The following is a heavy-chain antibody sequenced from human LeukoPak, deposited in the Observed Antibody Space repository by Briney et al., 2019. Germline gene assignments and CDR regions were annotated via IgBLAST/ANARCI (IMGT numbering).Heavy chain of an antibody. Sequence: GGSLRLSCAASGFTFSRYVMNWVRQAPGKGLERVSYISSSGSYRYYADSVKGRFTISRDNSKNSLYLQMNSLRAEDTAVYYCAKSSRVGATLGPCDIWGQGTMVTVSS. J-gene: IGHJ3*02. V-gene: IGHV3-21*05. CDR2: ISSSGSYR. CDR3: AKSSRVGATLGPCDI. CDR1: GFTFSRYV. D-gene: IGHD1-26*01.